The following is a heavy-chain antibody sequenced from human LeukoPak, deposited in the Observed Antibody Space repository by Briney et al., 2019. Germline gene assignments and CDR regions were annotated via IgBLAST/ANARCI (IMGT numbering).Heavy chain of an antibody. J-gene: IGHJ4*02. V-gene: IGHV3-66*02. D-gene: IGHD4-23*01. Sequence: QPGGSLRLSCAASGFTVSSNYMSWVRQAPGKGLEWVSVIYSGGSTYYADSVKGRFTISRDNSKNTLYLQMNSLRAEDTAVYYCARDFPDFYGGKPVFDYWGQGTLVTVSS. CDR3: ARDFPDFYGGKPVFDY. CDR1: GFTVSSNY. CDR2: IYSGGST.